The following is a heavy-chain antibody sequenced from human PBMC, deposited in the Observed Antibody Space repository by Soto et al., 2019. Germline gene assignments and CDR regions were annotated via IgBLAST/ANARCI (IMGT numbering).Heavy chain of an antibody. D-gene: IGHD3-16*01. CDR2: ISGSGGST. J-gene: IGHJ4*02. V-gene: IGHV3-23*01. CDR3: AKRDPYVSVESVDY. Sequence: EGPFRLSDLSAVLTSRIYALRGFRQRQGKGLEWVSAISGSGGSTYYADSVKGRFTISRDNSKNTLYLQMNSLRAEDTAVYYCAKRDPYVSVESVDYWGQGTLVTVSS. CDR1: VLTSRIYA.